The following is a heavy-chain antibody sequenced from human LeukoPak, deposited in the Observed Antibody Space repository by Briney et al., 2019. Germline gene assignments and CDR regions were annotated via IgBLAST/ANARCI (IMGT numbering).Heavy chain of an antibody. CDR1: GGSSSGYY. V-gene: IGHV4-34*01. CDR3: ASLEYDSSGYYADY. Sequence: SETLSLTCVLYGGSSSGYYWSWIRQPPGKGLEWIGEINHSRSTNYNPSLKSRVTISVDTSKNQFSLKLSSVTAADTAVYYCASLEYDSSGYYADYWGQGTLVTVSS. CDR2: INHSRST. D-gene: IGHD3-22*01. J-gene: IGHJ4*02.